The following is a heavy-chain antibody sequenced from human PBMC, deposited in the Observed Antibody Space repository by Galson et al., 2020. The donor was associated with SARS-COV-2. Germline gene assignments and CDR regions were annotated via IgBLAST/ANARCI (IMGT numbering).Heavy chain of an antibody. CDR2: INHSGST. D-gene: IGHD4-17*01. V-gene: IGHV4-34*01. J-gene: IGHJ6*02. CDR3: ARGRTVTTFFGYAFGMDV. CDR1: GGSFSGYY. Sequence: SQASETLSLTCAVYGGSFSGYYWSWIRQPPGKGLEWIGEINHSGSTNYNPSLKSRVTISVDTSKNQFSLKLSSVTAADTAVYYCARGRTVTTFFGYAFGMDVWGQGTTVIVSS.